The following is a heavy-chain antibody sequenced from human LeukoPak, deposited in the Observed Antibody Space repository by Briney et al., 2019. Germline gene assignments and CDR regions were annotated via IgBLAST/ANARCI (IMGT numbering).Heavy chain of an antibody. Sequence: PGGSLRLSCAASGFTFSSYSMNWVRQAPGKGLEWVSSISSSSSYIYYADSVKGRFTISRDNAKNSLYLQMNSLRAEDTAVYYCARGSRAYDFWSGYYFARGQGTLVTVSS. D-gene: IGHD3-3*01. CDR2: ISSSSSYI. J-gene: IGHJ4*02. V-gene: IGHV3-21*01. CDR1: GFTFSSYS. CDR3: ARGSRAYDFWSGYYFA.